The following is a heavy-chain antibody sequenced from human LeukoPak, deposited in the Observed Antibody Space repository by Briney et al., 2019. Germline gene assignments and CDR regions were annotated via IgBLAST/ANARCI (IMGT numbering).Heavy chain of an antibody. D-gene: IGHD1-26*01. J-gene: IGHJ4*02. CDR3: AREGSYAVVFDY. Sequence: GGSLRLSCAASGFTFSSYSMNWVRQAPGKGLEWVSSISSSSYIYYADSVKGRFTISRDNAKNSLYLQMNSLRAEDTAVYYCAREGSYAVVFDYWGQGTLVTVSS. CDR2: ISSSSYI. V-gene: IGHV3-21*01. CDR1: GFTFSSYS.